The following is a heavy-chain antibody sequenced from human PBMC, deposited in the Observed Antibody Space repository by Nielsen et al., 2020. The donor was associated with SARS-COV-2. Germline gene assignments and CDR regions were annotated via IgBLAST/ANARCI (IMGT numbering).Heavy chain of an antibody. J-gene: IGHJ4*02. CDR1: GFTFSSHW. CDR3: VRVRDDGYYYDTGPFDY. V-gene: IGHV3-74*01. D-gene: IGHD3-16*01. Sequence: GESLKISCAASGFTFSSHWMHWVRQIPGKGLAWVAHINSDGSKANYAESVKGRFTISRDNAENTQFLHMNSLRADDTAVYYCVRVRDDGYYYDTGPFDYWGQGTLVTVSS. CDR2: INSDGSKA.